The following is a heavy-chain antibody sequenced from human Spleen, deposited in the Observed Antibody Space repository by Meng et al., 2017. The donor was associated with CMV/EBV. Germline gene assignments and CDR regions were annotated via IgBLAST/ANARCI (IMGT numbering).Heavy chain of an antibody. Sequence: CTASGYPFTGYYMHWVRQAPGQGLEWMGWINPNSGGTNYAQKFQGRVTMTRDTSISTAYMELSRLRSDDTAVYYCARALGYYAGFGPWGQGTLVTVSS. CDR2: INPNSGGT. J-gene: IGHJ5*02. V-gene: IGHV1-2*02. D-gene: IGHD3-3*01. CDR1: GYPFTGYY. CDR3: ARALGYYAGFGP.